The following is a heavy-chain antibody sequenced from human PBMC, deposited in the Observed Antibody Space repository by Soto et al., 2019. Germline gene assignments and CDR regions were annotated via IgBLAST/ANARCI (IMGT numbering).Heavy chain of an antibody. CDR1: GGSISSSNW. Sequence: PSETLSLTCAVSGGSISSSNWWSWVRQPPGKGLEWIGEIYHSGSTNYNPSLKSRVTISVDKSKNQFSLKLSSVTAADTAVYYCARSIAGDQYNWFDPWGQGTLVTVSS. J-gene: IGHJ5*02. CDR3: ARSIAGDQYNWFDP. CDR2: IYHSGST. V-gene: IGHV4-4*02. D-gene: IGHD6-13*01.